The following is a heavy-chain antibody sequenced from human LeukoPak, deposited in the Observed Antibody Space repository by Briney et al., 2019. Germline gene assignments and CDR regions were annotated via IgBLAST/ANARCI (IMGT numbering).Heavy chain of an antibody. Sequence: GGPLRLSCAASGFTFSNYGMSWVRQAPGRGWEWVSAISGSGDSTYHADSVKGRFTISRDNSKNTLYLQMNSLRAEDTAVYYCASHYGSGSSNWLDPWGQGTLVTVSS. CDR1: GFTFSNYG. CDR3: ASHYGSGSSNWLDP. V-gene: IGHV3-23*01. D-gene: IGHD3-10*01. J-gene: IGHJ5*02. CDR2: ISGSGDST.